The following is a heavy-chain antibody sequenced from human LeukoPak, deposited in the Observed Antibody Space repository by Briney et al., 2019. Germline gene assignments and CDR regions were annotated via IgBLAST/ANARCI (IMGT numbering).Heavy chain of an antibody. Sequence: SETLSLTCAVSGYSISSGYYWGWIRQPPGQGLEWIGSIYHSGSTYYNPSLKSRVTISVDTSKNQFSLKLSSVTAADTAVYYCARHRRYCSSTSCYTIHFDYWGQGTLVTVSS. D-gene: IGHD2-2*02. V-gene: IGHV4-38-2*01. CDR1: GYSISSGYY. CDR2: IYHSGST. CDR3: ARHRRYCSSTSCYTIHFDY. J-gene: IGHJ4*02.